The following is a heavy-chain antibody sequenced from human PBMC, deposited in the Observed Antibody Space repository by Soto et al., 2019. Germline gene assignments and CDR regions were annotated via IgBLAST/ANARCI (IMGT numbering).Heavy chain of an antibody. J-gene: IGHJ4*02. CDR1: AFTFSSYS. CDR3: SRHSGYDGPDN. V-gene: IGHV3-21*01. CDR2: ISYDSVYI. Sequence: EVQPVESGGVLVKPGGSQRLSCAASAFTFSSYSMNWVRQAPGKGLEWVSSISYDSVYIYYADSVKGRFTISRDNAKNSLYLQMNSLRAEDTAVYYCSRHSGYDGPDNWGQGTLVTVSS. D-gene: IGHD5-12*01.